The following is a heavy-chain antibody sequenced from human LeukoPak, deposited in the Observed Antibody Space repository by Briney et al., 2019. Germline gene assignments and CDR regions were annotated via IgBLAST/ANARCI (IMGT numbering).Heavy chain of an antibody. CDR2: ISSSGSTI. Sequence: GGSLRLSCAASGFTFSSYEMNWVRQAPGKGLEWVSYISSSGSTIYYADSVEGRFTISRDNAKKSLYLQMSSLRAEDTAVYYCARDDFGDYVLYWGQGTLVTVSS. D-gene: IGHD4-17*01. CDR3: ARDDFGDYVLY. CDR1: GFTFSSYE. V-gene: IGHV3-48*03. J-gene: IGHJ4*02.